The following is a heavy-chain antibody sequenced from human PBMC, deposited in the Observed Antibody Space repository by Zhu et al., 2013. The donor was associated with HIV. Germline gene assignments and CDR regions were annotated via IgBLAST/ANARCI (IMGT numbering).Heavy chain of an antibody. J-gene: IGHJ6*03. D-gene: IGHD3-3*01. CDR2: IYYSGTT. V-gene: IGHV4-59*08. CDR1: GGSISNYY. CDR3: ARQTVAGYDFWSGYSPGDHYNYMDV. Sequence: QVQLQESGPGLVKPSETLSLTCTVSGGSISNYYWSWIRQPPRKGLEWIGYIYYSGTTNYNPSLKSRVTISADTSKNQFSLKLNSVTAADTAVYYCARQTVAGYDFWSGYSPGDHYNYMDVWGKGTTVTVSS.